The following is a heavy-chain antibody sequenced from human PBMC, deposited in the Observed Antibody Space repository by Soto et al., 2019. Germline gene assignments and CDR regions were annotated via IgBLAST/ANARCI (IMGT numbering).Heavy chain of an antibody. CDR3: ARQRTSVVPQAYFDV. Sequence: SETLSLTCTVTGDSISSRSYYWGWIRQPPGRGLEWIGSIYYSGSTYNNPSLRSRVSMSIDTSKDQFSLKLKSVTAADTALYFCARQRTSVVPQAYFDVWGPGPLVTVCS. CDR2: IYYSGST. D-gene: IGHD2-21*01. J-gene: IGHJ4*02. CDR1: GDSISSRSYY. V-gene: IGHV4-39*01.